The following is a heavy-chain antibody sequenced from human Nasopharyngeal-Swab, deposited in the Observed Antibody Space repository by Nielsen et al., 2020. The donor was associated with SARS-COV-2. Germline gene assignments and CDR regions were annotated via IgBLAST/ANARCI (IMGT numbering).Heavy chain of an antibody. CDR1: GVSVTSGDVF. J-gene: IGHJ4*02. Sequence: SETLSLTCSVSGVSVTSGDVFWSWARQPAGKALQYIGRIFGRGNRPDFNPSLKSRGTISIDTSKNQFSLNLTSVTAADTAIYFCARELPGTYSSFDYWGQGILVTVSS. D-gene: IGHD1-26*01. CDR2: IFGRGNRP. V-gene: IGHV4-61*02. CDR3: ARELPGTYSSFDY.